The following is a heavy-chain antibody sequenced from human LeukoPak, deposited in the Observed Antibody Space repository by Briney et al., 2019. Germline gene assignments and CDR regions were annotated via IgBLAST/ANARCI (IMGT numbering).Heavy chain of an antibody. J-gene: IGHJ4*02. Sequence: LSGGSLRLSCAASGFTFSSYAMSWVRRAPGKGLEWVSYISSSGSTIYYADSVKGRFTISRDNAKNSLYLQMNSLRAEDTAVYYCARDPVLRYFDWLLGYFDYWGQGTLVTVSS. CDR3: ARDPVLRYFDWLLGYFDY. CDR1: GFTFSSYA. V-gene: IGHV3-48*04. CDR2: ISSSGSTI. D-gene: IGHD3-9*01.